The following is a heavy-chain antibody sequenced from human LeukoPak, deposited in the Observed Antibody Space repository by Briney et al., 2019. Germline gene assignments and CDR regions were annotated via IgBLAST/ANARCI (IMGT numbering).Heavy chain of an antibody. CDR3: TRDQTPYY. CDR2: IRSKIYGGTP. V-gene: IGHV3-49*04. J-gene: IGHJ4*02. CDR1: GFTFSDYA. Sequence: GGSLRLSCTASGFTFSDYAMTWVRQAPGKGLEWVGFIRSKIYGGTPEYAASVKGRFTISRDDSKGIAYLQMNSLKTEDTAVYYCTRDQTPYYWGQGTLVTVSS.